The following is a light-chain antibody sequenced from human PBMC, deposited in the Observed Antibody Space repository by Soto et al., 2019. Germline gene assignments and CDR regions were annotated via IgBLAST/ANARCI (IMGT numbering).Light chain of an antibody. J-gene: IGKJ5*01. CDR2: DAS. V-gene: IGKV1D-13*01. Sequence: AIQLTQSPSSLSASVGDRVTITCRASQGISSALALYQQKPGKAPKVLIYDASRLESGVLSRFSASGPGPDIYLTVSYLQTEDFATYYCPQFNNYPQSFGQWTTLEIK. CDR3: PQFNNYPQS. CDR1: QGISSA.